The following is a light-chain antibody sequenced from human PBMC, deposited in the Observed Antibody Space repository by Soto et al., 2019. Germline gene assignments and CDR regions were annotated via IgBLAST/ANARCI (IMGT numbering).Light chain of an antibody. Sequence: SYELTQPPSVSVSPGQTASITGSGDKLGDKYACWYQQKPGQSPVLVSYQDSKRPSGSPERFSGSNSGNTATLTISGTQAMDEADYYCQAWDSSTALVFGGGTKLTVL. J-gene: IGLJ2*01. CDR3: QAWDSSTALV. CDR2: QDS. V-gene: IGLV3-1*01. CDR1: KLGDKY.